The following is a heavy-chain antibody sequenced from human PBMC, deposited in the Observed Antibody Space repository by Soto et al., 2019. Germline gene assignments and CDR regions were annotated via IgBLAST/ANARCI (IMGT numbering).Heavy chain of an antibody. CDR3: VKDSRRWYYFDY. J-gene: IGHJ4*02. D-gene: IGHD6-13*01. CDR2: ISSNGTST. CDR1: GFTFASLS. V-gene: IGHV3-64D*06. Sequence: GGSLRLSCSASGFTFASLSMHWVRQAPGKGLEYGSAISSNGTSTYYADSVKGRFIISRDNTKNTLYLQMNSLRAEDTAVYYCVKDSRRWYYFDYWGQGTQVTVSS.